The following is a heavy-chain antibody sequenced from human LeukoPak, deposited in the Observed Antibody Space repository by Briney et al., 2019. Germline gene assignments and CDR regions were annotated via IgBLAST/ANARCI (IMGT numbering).Heavy chain of an antibody. J-gene: IGHJ4*02. CDR2: ISGSGGST. CDR1: GFTFSSYA. CDR3: AKDYDSNAYSIDY. Sequence: GGSLRLSCAASGFTFSSYAMSWVRQAPGKGLEWVSAISGSGGSTYYADSVKGRFTISRDNAKNSLYLQMNSLRVEDTALYYCAKDYDSNAYSIDYWGQGTLVTVSS. V-gene: IGHV3-23*01. D-gene: IGHD3-22*01.